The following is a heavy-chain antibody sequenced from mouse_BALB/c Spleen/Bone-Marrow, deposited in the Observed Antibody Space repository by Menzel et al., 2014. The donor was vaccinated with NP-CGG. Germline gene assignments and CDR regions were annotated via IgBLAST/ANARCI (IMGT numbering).Heavy chain of an antibody. V-gene: IGHV5-12-1*01. CDR1: GFAFSSYD. D-gene: IGHD5-5*01. Sequence: EVKLQESGGGLVKPGGSLKLSCAASGFAFSSYDMSWVRQTPEKRLEWVAYISSGGGSTYYPDTVKGRFTISRDNAKNTLYPQMSSLKSEDTAMYYCARTTPYAMDYWGQGTSVTVSS. CDR3: ARTTPYAMDY. CDR2: ISSGGGST. J-gene: IGHJ4*01.